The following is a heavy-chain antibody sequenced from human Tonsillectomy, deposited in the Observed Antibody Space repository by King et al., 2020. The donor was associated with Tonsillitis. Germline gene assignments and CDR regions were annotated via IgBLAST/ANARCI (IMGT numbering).Heavy chain of an antibody. CDR3: ARGGLFDYDILTGYPRNDY. V-gene: IGHV3-21*01. J-gene: IGHJ4*02. Sequence: VQLVESGGGLVKPGGSLRLSCAASGFTFSSYSMNWVRQAPGKGLEWVSSISSSTGYIYFADSVKGRFTVSRDNAKNSLYLQMNSLRAEDTAVYYCARGGLFDYDILTGYPRNDYWGQGTLVTVSS. CDR1: GFTFSSYS. CDR2: ISSSTGYI. D-gene: IGHD3-9*01.